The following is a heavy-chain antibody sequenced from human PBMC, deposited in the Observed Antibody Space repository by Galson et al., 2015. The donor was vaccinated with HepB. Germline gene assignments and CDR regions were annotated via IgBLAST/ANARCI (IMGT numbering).Heavy chain of an antibody. CDR3: ARAEYGDSTGYYYYGMDV. J-gene: IGHJ6*02. Sequence: SVKVSCKASGGTFSSYTISWVRQAPGQGLEWMGRITPILGIANYAQKFQGRVTITADKSTSTAYMELSSLRSEDTAVYYCARAEYGDSTGYYYYGMDVWGQGTTVTVSS. CDR1: GGTFSSYT. CDR2: ITPILGIA. V-gene: IGHV1-69*02. D-gene: IGHD4-17*01.